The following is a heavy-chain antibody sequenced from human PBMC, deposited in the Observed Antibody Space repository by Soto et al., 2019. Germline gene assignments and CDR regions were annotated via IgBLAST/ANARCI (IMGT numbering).Heavy chain of an antibody. Sequence: SVKVSCKASGGTFSIYAISWVLQAPGQGLEWMGGIIPIFGTANYAQKFQGRVTITADESTSTAYMELSSLRSEDTAVYYCARVGAARPSRYYYYYYGRDVWGQGTTVTVSS. CDR1: GGTFSIYA. CDR2: IIPIFGTA. CDR3: ARVGAARPSRYYYYYYGRDV. V-gene: IGHV1-69*13. J-gene: IGHJ6*02. D-gene: IGHD6-6*01.